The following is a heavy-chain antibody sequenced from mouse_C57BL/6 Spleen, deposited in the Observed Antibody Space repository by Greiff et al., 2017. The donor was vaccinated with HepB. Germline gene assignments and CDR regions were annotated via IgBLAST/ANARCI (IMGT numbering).Heavy chain of an antibody. CDR2: IYPSDSET. V-gene: IGHV1-61*01. Sequence: QVQLQQPGAELVRPGSSVKLSCKASGYTFTSYWMDWVKQRPGQGLEWIGNIYPSDSETHYNQKFKDKATLTVDKSSSTAYMQLSSLTSEDSAVYYCARRYYGSSYGDYFDYWGQGTTLTVSS. J-gene: IGHJ2*01. CDR3: ARRYYGSSYGDYFDY. CDR1: GYTFTSYW. D-gene: IGHD1-1*01.